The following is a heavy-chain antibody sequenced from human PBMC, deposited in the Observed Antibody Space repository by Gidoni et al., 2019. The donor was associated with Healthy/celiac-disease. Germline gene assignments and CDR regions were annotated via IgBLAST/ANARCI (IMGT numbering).Heavy chain of an antibody. V-gene: IGHV3-7*04. CDR2: IKQDGSEK. CDR3: ARGSHDYGDFRHDY. Sequence: EVQLVESGGGLVQPGGSLRLSCAASGFTFSSYWMSWVRQAPGKGLEGVANIKQDGSEKYYVDSVKGRFTISRDNAKNSLYLQMNSLRAEDTAVYYCARGSHDYGDFRHDYWGQGTLVTVSS. J-gene: IGHJ4*02. CDR1: GFTFSSYW. D-gene: IGHD4-17*01.